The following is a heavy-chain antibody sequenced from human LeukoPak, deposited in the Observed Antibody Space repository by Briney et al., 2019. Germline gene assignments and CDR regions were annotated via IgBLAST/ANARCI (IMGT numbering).Heavy chain of an antibody. CDR3: ASGHLWPYFDY. CDR2: ISSSGSTI. D-gene: IGHD3-10*01. J-gene: IGHJ4*02. Sequence: GGSLRLSCAASGFTFSSYEMNWVRQAPGRGLEWVSYISSSGSTIYYADSVKGRFTISRDNAKNSLYLQMNSLRAEDTSVYYCASGHLWPYFDYWGQGTLVTVSS. V-gene: IGHV3-48*03. CDR1: GFTFSSYE.